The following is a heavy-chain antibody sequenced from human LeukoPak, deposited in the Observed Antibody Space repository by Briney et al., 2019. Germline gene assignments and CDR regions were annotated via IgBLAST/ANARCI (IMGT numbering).Heavy chain of an antibody. CDR3: TRAIPFGASDI. V-gene: IGHV3-49*04. Sequence: QSGGSLRLSCTASGFTFGDYAMSWVRQAPGKGLEWVGFIRSKAYGGTTEYAASVKGRFTISRDDSKSIAYLQMNSLKTEDTAVYYCTRAIPFGASDIWGQGTMVTVSS. CDR1: GFTFGDYA. J-gene: IGHJ3*02. D-gene: IGHD3-16*01. CDR2: IRSKAYGGTT.